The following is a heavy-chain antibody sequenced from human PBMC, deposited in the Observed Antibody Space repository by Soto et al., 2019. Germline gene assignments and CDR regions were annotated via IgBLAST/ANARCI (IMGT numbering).Heavy chain of an antibody. J-gene: IGHJ6*02. CDR1: GFTFSSYA. D-gene: IGHD5-18*01. CDR2: ISGSGGST. CDR3: AKDDTAMVNHGMDV. V-gene: IGHV3-23*01. Sequence: GGSLRLSCAASGFTFSSYAMSWVRQAPGKGLEWVSAISGSGGSTYYADSVKGRFTISRDNSKNTLYLQMNSLRAEDTAVYYCAKDDTAMVNHGMDVWGQGTTVTVSS.